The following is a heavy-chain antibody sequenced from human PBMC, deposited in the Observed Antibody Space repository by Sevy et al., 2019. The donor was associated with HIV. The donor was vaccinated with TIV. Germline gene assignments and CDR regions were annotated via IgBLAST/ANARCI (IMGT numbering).Heavy chain of an antibody. J-gene: IGHJ4*02. D-gene: IGHD1-26*01. Sequence: SQTLSLTCAVSGGSFSGYYWSWIRQPPGKGLEWIGEINHSGSTNYNPSLKSRVTISVDTSKNQFSLKLSSVTAADTAVYYCARTNSGSYHRYYWGQGTLVTVSS. CDR1: GGSFSGYY. V-gene: IGHV4-34*01. CDR2: INHSGST. CDR3: ARTNSGSYHRYY.